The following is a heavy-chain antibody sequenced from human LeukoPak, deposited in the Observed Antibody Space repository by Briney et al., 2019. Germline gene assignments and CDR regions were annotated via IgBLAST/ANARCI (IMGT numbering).Heavy chain of an antibody. Sequence: GGSLRLSCAASGFTFSGYWMHWVRQAPGKGLVWVSRINSDGSSTSYADSVKGRFTISRDNAKNTLYLQMNSLRAEDTAVYYCARDIVVVPAAIVSNYYYYGMDVWGQGTTVTVSS. CDR2: INSDGSST. V-gene: IGHV3-74*01. CDR3: ARDIVVVPAAIVSNYYYYGMDV. CDR1: GFTFSGYW. D-gene: IGHD2-2*01. J-gene: IGHJ6*02.